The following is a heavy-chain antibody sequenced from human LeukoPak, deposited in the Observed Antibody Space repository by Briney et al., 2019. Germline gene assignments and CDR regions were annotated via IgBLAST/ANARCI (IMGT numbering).Heavy chain of an antibody. D-gene: IGHD1-1*01. J-gene: IGHJ6*03. CDR2: ISSDGGTQ. Sequence: PGKSLRLSCAASGVSISTYPMHWVRQAPGKGLAWVAVISSDGGTQYYADSVKGRFTISRDNSKNTLDLQIDSLRPEDTAVYYCARARMESVGYYYYMDAWGKGTTVAVSS. CDR1: GVSISTYP. CDR3: ARARMESVGYYYYMDA. V-gene: IGHV3-30*01.